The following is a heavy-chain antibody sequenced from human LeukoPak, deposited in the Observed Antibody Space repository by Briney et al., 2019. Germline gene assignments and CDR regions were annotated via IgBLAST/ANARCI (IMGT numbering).Heavy chain of an antibody. D-gene: IGHD6-19*01. J-gene: IGHJ5*02. V-gene: IGHV1-69*13. CDR1: GGTFSSYA. CDR3: ARVSPSSGWRRWFDP. Sequence: ASVKVSCKASGGTFSSYAISWVRQAPGQGLEWMGGIIPIFGTANYAQKFQGRVTITADESTSTAYMELSSLRSEDTAVYYCARVSPSSGWRRWFDPWGQGTLVTVSS. CDR2: IIPIFGTA.